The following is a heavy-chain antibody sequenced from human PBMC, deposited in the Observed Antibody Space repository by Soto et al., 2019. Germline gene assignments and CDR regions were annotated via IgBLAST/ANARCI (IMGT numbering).Heavy chain of an antibody. D-gene: IGHD2-2*01. CDR1: GFTFTSSA. Sequence: ASVKVSCKASGFTFTSSAVQWVRQARGQRLEWMGWISAYNGNTNYAQKFQDRVTMTTDTSTSTAYMELRSLISDDTAVYYCAKGEAPGYCGSSSCLDPWGQGTLVTVSS. CDR2: ISAYNGNT. CDR3: AKGEAPGYCGSSSCLDP. J-gene: IGHJ5*02. V-gene: IGHV1-18*01.